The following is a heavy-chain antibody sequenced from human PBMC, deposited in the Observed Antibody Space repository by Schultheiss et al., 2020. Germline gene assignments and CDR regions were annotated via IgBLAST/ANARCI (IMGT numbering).Heavy chain of an antibody. CDR1: GFTFSTYA. Sequence: GGSLRLSCAASGFTFSTYAMSWVRQAPGKGLEWVSGISGGGGSTYYADSVKGRFTISRDNSKNTLYLQMNSLRAEDTAVYYCARDKAIFGVVIDNGMDVWGQGTTVNVSS. D-gene: IGHD3-3*01. CDR2: ISGGGGST. J-gene: IGHJ6*02. CDR3: ARDKAIFGVVIDNGMDV. V-gene: IGHV3-23*01.